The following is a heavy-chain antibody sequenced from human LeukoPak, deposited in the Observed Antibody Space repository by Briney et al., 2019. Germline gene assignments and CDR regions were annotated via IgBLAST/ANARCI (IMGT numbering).Heavy chain of an antibody. D-gene: IGHD6-13*01. Sequence: GGSLRLSCAASGFTFSSCAMSWVRQAPGKGLEWVSAISGSGGSTYYADSVKGRFTISRDNSKNTLYLQMNSLRAEDTAVYYCAKYVRGSSSWYGDMYYFDYWGQGTLVTVSS. V-gene: IGHV3-23*01. CDR3: AKYVRGSSSWYGDMYYFDY. CDR1: GFTFSSCA. CDR2: ISGSGGST. J-gene: IGHJ4*02.